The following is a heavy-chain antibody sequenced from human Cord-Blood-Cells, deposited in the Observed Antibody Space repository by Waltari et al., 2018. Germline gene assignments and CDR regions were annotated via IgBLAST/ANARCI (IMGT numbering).Heavy chain of an antibody. Sequence: EVQLVESGGGLVQPGGSLRLSCAASGFTFSSYSMNWVRQAPGKGVEWVSYISSSSSTIYYADSVKGRFTISRDNAKNSLYLQMNSLRDEDTAVYYCARLEYQLLYAFDIWGQGTMVTVSS. CDR3: ARLEYQLLYAFDI. D-gene: IGHD2-2*01. J-gene: IGHJ3*02. CDR1: GFTFSSYS. CDR2: ISSSSSTI. V-gene: IGHV3-48*02.